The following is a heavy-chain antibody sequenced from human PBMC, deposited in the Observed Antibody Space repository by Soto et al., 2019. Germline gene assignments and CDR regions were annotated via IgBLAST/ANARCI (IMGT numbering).Heavy chain of an antibody. CDR3: ARSYSGTYPPPYYFDY. CDR1: GFSFTKYW. V-gene: IGHV5-51*07. CDR2: IYPGDSDT. D-gene: IGHD1-26*01. J-gene: IGHJ4*02. Sequence: GESLKISCKGSGFSFTKYWIGWVHQMPGKGLEWMGMIYPGDSDTRYSPSFQGQVIISADKSINTAYLQWSSLQASDTAIYYCARSYSGTYPPPYYFDYWGQGTLVTVSS.